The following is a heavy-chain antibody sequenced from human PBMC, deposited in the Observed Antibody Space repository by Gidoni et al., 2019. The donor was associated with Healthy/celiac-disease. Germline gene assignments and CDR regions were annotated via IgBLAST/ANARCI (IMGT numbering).Heavy chain of an antibody. CDR1: GFTFSVSP. V-gene: IGHV3-73*01. CDR2: IKNKADSYAT. Sequence: EVQLVESGGGLVPPGGSLKLSCAASGFTFSVSPIHWVRQASGKGLEWVGRIKNKADSYATAYAASVKGRVTISRDDSKNTAYLQMNSLKAEDTAVYYCTTFGIAAAGTALDFWGQGTLVTVSS. D-gene: IGHD6-13*01. CDR3: TTFGIAAAGTALDF. J-gene: IGHJ4*02.